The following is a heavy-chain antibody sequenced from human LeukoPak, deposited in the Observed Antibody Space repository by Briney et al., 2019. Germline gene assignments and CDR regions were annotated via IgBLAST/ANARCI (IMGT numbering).Heavy chain of an antibody. CDR2: INHSGST. CDR3: ARVSIRGYSYGYHDAFDI. CDR1: GGSFSGYY. Sequence: SETLSLTCAVSGGSFSGYYWSWIRQPPGKGLEWIGEINHSGSTNYNPSLKSRVTISVDTSKNQFSLKLSSVTAADTAVYYCARVSIRGYSYGYHDAFDIWGQGTMVTVSS. D-gene: IGHD5-18*01. J-gene: IGHJ3*02. V-gene: IGHV4-34*01.